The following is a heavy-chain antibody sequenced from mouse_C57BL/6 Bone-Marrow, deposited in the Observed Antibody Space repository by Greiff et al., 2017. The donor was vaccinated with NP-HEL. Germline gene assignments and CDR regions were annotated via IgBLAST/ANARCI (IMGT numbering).Heavy chain of an antibody. CDR1: GFTFSDYG. V-gene: IGHV5-15*04. J-gene: IGHJ3*01. CDR2: ISNLAYSI. D-gene: IGHD1-1*01. Sequence: EVMLVESGGGLVQPGGSLKLSCAASGFTFSDYGMAWVRQAPRKGPAWVAFISNLAYSIYYVDTVTGRFTISRENAKNTLYQEMSSLWSDDTAMYYCARPFYYGSSSFAYWGQGTLVTVSA. CDR3: ARPFYYGSSSFAY.